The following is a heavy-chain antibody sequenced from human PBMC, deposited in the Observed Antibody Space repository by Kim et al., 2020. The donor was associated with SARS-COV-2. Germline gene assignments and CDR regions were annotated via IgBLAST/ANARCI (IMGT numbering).Heavy chain of an antibody. CDR1: GYSFTSYW. Sequence: GASLKISCKGSGYSFTSYWIGWVRQMPGKGLEWMGIIYPGYSDTRYSPSFQGQVTITADKSISTAYLQWSSLKASDTAMYYFARHLLIAAAGMKLLDYYGMDVWGQGTTVTVSS. CDR3: ARHLLIAAAGMKLLDYYGMDV. D-gene: IGHD6-13*01. CDR2: IYPGYSDT. J-gene: IGHJ6*02. V-gene: IGHV5-51*01.